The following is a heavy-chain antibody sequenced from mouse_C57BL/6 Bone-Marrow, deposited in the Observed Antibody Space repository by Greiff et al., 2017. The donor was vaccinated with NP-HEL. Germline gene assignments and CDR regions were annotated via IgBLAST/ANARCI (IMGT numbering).Heavy chain of an antibody. Sequence: EVQLVESGGGLVKPGGSLKLSCAASGFTFSSYAMSWVRQTPEKRLEWVATISDGGSYTYYPDNVKGRFTISRDNAKNNLYLQMSHLKSEDTAMYYCADSPFAYWGQGTLVTVSA. CDR1: GFTFSSYA. D-gene: IGHD2-12*01. CDR2: ISDGGSYT. CDR3: ADSPFAY. J-gene: IGHJ3*01. V-gene: IGHV5-4*01.